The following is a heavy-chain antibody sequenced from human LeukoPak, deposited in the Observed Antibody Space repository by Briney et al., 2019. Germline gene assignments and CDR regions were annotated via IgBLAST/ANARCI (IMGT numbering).Heavy chain of an antibody. CDR2: ISSNGDNT. J-gene: IGHJ4*02. D-gene: IGHD2-2*02. Sequence: GGSLRLSCAASGFTFSTYSMHWVRQAPGKGLEYVSSISSNGDNTYSANSVKGRFIISRDNSKSTLYLHMGSLRAEDMAVYYCARGRGYCGSTGCYTSEYFDYWGQGTLVTVSS. CDR1: GFTFSTYS. V-gene: IGHV3-64*01. CDR3: ARGRGYCGSTGCYTSEYFDY.